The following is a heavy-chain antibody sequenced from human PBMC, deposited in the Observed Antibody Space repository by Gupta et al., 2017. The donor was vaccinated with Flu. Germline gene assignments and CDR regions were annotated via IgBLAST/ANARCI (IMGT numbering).Heavy chain of an antibody. CDR1: GFTFSDHY. Sequence: EVQLVESGGGLVQPGGSLRLSSAASGFTFSDHYMDWVRQVPGKGPEWVGRVRTKPKGYTTEYAASVQGRFTISRDDSRNSVHLQMNNLRIEDTAVYYCARAFTIATDQFDYWGQGTLVTVSS. D-gene: IGHD2-21*01. V-gene: IGHV3-72*01. CDR2: VRTKPKGYTT. J-gene: IGHJ4*02. CDR3: ARAFTIATDQFDY.